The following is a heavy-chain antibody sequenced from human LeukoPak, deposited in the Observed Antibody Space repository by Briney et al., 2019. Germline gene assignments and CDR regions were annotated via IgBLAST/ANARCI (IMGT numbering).Heavy chain of an antibody. J-gene: IGHJ1*01. CDR3: ARVYYYGSGSYSAGAEYFQH. Sequence: GASVKVSCKASGYTFTGYYMHWVRQAPGQGLEWMGRINPNSGGTNYAQKFQGRVTMTRDTSISTAYMELSRLRSDGTAVYYCARVYYYGSGSYSAGAEYFQHWGQGTLVTVSS. V-gene: IGHV1-2*06. CDR1: GYTFTGYY. D-gene: IGHD3-10*01. CDR2: INPNSGGT.